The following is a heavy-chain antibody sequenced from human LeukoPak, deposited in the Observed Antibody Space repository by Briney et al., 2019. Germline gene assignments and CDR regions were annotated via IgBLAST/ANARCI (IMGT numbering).Heavy chain of an antibody. D-gene: IGHD3-9*01. Sequence: SVKVSCKASGGTFSSYAISWVRQAPGQGLEWMGGIIPIFGTANYAQKFQGRVTITADKSTSTAYMELSSLRSEDTAAYYCARGPLSPGRYFDWLSRYYYYGMDVWGKGTTVTVSS. CDR2: IIPIFGTA. CDR1: GGTFSSYA. V-gene: IGHV1-69*06. J-gene: IGHJ6*04. CDR3: ARGPLSPGRYFDWLSRYYYYGMDV.